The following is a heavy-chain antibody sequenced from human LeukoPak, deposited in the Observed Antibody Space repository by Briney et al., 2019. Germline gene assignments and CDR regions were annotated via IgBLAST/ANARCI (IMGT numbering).Heavy chain of an antibody. V-gene: IGHV3-48*04. J-gene: IGHJ4*02. CDR1: GFTFSNYN. D-gene: IGHD5-18*01. CDR3: ARDLSGVTGYTYGRGIDY. Sequence: GGSLRLSCAASGFTFSNYNMNWVRQAPGKGLEWVSYISSSGSTIYYADSVKGRFTISRDNAKNSLYLQMNSLRAEDTAVYYCARDLSGVTGYTYGRGIDYWGQGTLVTVSS. CDR2: ISSSGSTI.